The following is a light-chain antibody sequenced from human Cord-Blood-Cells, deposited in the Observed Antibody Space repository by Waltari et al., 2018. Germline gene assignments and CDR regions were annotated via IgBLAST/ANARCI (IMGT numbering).Light chain of an antibody. J-gene: IGLJ3*02. V-gene: IGLV2-18*02. Sequence: QSALTQPPSVSGSPGQSVTISCTGTSSDVGRYNRFSWSQQPPGTAPKLMIFEVSNRPSGVPDRFSGSKSGNTASLTISGLQAEDEADYYCSSYTSSSTFVVFGGGTKLTVL. CDR3: SSYTSSSTFVV. CDR1: SSDVGRYNR. CDR2: EVS.